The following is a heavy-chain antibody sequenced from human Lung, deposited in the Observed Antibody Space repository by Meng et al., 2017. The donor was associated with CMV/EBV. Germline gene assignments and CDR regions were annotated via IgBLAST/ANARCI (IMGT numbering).Heavy chain of an antibody. CDR1: GGTFSSYT. Sequence: SVKVSCKTSGGTFSSYTISWVRQAPGQGLEWMGRIIPILGIASYSQKFQGRVTITADKSTSTAYMELSSLRSEDTAVYYCAKWGWGALYGGMDVWGQGTTVXVSS. J-gene: IGHJ6*02. CDR3: AKWGWGALYGGMDV. CDR2: IIPILGIA. V-gene: IGHV1-69*02. D-gene: IGHD3-16*01.